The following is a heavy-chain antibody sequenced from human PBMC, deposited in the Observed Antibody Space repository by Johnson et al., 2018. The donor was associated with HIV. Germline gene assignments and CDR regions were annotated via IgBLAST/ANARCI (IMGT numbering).Heavy chain of an antibody. CDR1: GFTFNNYG. CDR3: AKDREIHSSGWYKGSAFDI. Sequence: QVQLVESGGGVVQPGGSLRLSCAASGFTFNNYGMHWVRQAPGKGLEWVAFIRYDGSNKNYVDSVKGRLTISRDNSKNTLYLQMNSLRPEETALYYCAKDREIHSSGWYKGSAFDIWGQGTMVTVSS. CDR2: IRYDGSNK. D-gene: IGHD6-19*01. V-gene: IGHV3-30*02. J-gene: IGHJ3*02.